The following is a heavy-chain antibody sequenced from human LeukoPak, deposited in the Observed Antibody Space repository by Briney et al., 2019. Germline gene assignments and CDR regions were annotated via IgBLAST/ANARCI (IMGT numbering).Heavy chain of an antibody. CDR1: GGSISSSSYY. J-gene: IGHJ4*02. D-gene: IGHD3-22*01. V-gene: IGHV4-61*05. Sequence: SETLSLTCTVSGGSISSSSYYWGWIRQPPGKGLEWIGYIYYSGSTNYNPSLKSRVTISVDTSKNQFSLKLSSVTAADTAVYYCARSSQTYYYDSSGYLDYWGQGTLVTVSS. CDR3: ARSSQTYYYDSSGYLDY. CDR2: IYYSGST.